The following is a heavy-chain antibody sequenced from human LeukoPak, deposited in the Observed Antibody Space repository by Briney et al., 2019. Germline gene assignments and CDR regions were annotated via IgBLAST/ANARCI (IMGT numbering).Heavy chain of an antibody. CDR3: AREAVLCGSSTSCPPTVAAHYYFDY. V-gene: IGHV4-61*01. CDR1: GGSVSSGSYY. D-gene: IGHD2-2*01. Sequence: PSETLSLTCTVSGGSVSSGSYYWSWIRQPPGKGLEWIGYIYYSGSTNYNPSLKSRVTISVDTSKNQFSLKLSSVTAADTAVYYCAREAVLCGSSTSCPPTVAAHYYFDYWGQGTLVTVSS. CDR2: IYYSGST. J-gene: IGHJ4*02.